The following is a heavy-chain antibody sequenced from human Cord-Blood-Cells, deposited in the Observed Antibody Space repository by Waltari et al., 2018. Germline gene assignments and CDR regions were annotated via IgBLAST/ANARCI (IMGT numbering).Heavy chain of an antibody. J-gene: IGHJ4*02. CDR3: AKDLEQYSSSSFDY. CDR1: GFTFSSYA. Sequence: EVQLLESGGGLVQPGGSLRLSCAASGFTFSSYAMSWVRQAPGKGVGWVSAISGRGGSTDYADSVKGRFTISRDNSKNTLYLQMNSLRAEDTAVYYCAKDLEQYSSSSFDYWGQGTLVTVSS. V-gene: IGHV3-23*01. CDR2: ISGRGGST. D-gene: IGHD6-6*01.